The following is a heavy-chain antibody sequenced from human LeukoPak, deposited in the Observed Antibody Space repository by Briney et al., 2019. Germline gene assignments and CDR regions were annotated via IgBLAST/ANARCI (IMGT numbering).Heavy chain of an antibody. D-gene: IGHD3-22*01. CDR3: ARGYYDSSEDWFDP. CDR1: GFTFSTYW. J-gene: IGHJ5*02. V-gene: IGHV3-7*01. Sequence: PGGSLRLSCTASGFTFSTYWMHWVRQAPGKGLEWVATIKQDGSEKYYVDSVKGRLTISRDNSKNTLYLQMNSLRAEDTAVYYCARGYYDSSEDWFDPWGQGTLVTVSS. CDR2: IKQDGSEK.